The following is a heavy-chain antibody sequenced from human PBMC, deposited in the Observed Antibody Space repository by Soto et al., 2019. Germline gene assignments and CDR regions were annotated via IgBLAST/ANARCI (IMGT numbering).Heavy chain of an antibody. V-gene: IGHV1-8*01. CDR3: ATTLYGSGTYYSSYPPLF. J-gene: IGHJ4*02. Sequence: ASVKVSCKASGYTFTTYDINWVRQATGQGLEWMGWMNPNSGNTAYAHNFQGRVTMSRSTSISTAYMELNSLRAEDTAVYYCATTLYGSGTYYSSYPPLFWGQGTLVTVSS. CDR2: MNPNSGNT. CDR1: GYTFTTYD. D-gene: IGHD3-10*01.